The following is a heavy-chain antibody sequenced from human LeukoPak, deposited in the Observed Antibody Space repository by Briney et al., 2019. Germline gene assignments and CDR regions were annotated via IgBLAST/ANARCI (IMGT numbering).Heavy chain of an antibody. D-gene: IGHD3/OR15-3a*01. Sequence: GGSLRLSCAASGFTVSGNYMTWVRQAPGRGLEWVSVIYGGGNTYYTDSVKGRFTISRDNSKNTLYLQMNSLRAEDTAVYYCARGGLVTRVSYFDYWGQGTLVTVSS. CDR2: IYGGGNT. V-gene: IGHV3-53*01. J-gene: IGHJ4*02. CDR3: ARGGLVTRVSYFDY. CDR1: GFTVSGNY.